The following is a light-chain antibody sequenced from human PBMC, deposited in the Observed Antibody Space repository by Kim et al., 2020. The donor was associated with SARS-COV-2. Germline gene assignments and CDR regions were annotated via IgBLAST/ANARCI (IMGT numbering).Light chain of an antibody. Sequence: ALGQRVRITCQGDSLRSYYASWYQQKPGQAPVLVIYGKNNRPSGIPDRFSGSSSGNTASLTITGAQAEDEADDYCNSRDSSGNHWVFGGGTQLTVL. V-gene: IGLV3-19*01. CDR1: SLRSYY. CDR2: GKN. J-gene: IGLJ3*02. CDR3: NSRDSSGNHWV.